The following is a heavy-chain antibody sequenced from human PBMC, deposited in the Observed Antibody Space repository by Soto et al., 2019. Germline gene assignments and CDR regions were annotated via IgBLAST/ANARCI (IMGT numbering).Heavy chain of an antibody. Sequence: SETLSLTCTVSGGSISSSSYYWGWIRQPPGKGLEWIGSIYYSGSTYYNPSLKSRVTISVDTSKNQFSLKLSSVTAADTAVYYCARRRGVIDYWGQGTLVTVSS. CDR3: ARRRGVIDY. D-gene: IGHD3-10*01. CDR2: IYYSGST. CDR1: GGSISSSSYY. V-gene: IGHV4-39*01. J-gene: IGHJ4*02.